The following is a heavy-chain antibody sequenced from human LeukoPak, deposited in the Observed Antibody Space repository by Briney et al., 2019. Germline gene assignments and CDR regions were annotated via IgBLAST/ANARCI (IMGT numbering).Heavy chain of an antibody. D-gene: IGHD2-2*02. CDR1: GFTFSSYG. CDR3: ARVPAAIISFVDY. V-gene: IGHV3-30*03. CDR2: ISYDGSNK. Sequence: PGGSLRLSCAASGFTFSSYGMHWVRQAPGKGLEWVAVISYDGSNKYYADSVKGRFTISRDNSKNTLYLQMNSLRAEDTAVYYCARVPAAIISFVDYWGQGTLVTVSS. J-gene: IGHJ4*02.